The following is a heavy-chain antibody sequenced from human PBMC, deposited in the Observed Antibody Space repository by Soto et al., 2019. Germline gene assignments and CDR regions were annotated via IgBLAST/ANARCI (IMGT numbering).Heavy chain of an antibody. CDR1: GFSFSSCE. V-gene: IGHV3-48*03. Sequence: LRLSCAASGFSFSSCEMSWVRQAPGKGLEWVSYISGSGTSTQYSDSVKGRFTISRDNAKNSLHLQMNSLGAEDTAVYYCASKIVTPGYHYYDYWGQGTLVTVS. D-gene: IGHD3-9*01. J-gene: IGHJ4*02. CDR3: ASKIVTPGYHYYDY. CDR2: ISGSGTST.